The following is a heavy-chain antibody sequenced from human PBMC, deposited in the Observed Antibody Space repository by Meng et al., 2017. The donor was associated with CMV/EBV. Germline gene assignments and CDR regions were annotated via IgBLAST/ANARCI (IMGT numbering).Heavy chain of an antibody. V-gene: IGHV3-30*02. D-gene: IGHD3-10*01. CDR2: IRYDGSNK. Sequence: GESLKISCAASGFTFSSYGMHWVRQAPGKGLEWVAFIRYDGSNKYYADSVKGRFTISRDNSKNTLYLQMNSLRAEDTAVYYCAKDQWFGELLYYYYGMDGWGQGTTVTVSS. CDR1: GFTFSSYG. J-gene: IGHJ6*02. CDR3: AKDQWFGELLYYYYGMDG.